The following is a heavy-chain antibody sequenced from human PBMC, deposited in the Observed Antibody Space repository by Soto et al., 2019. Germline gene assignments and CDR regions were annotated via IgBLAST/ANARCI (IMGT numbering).Heavy chain of an antibody. Sequence: GESLKISCKGSGYSFTSYWIIWVRQMPGKGLEWMGRIDPSDSYTNYSPSFQGHVTISADKSISTAYLQWSSLKASDTAMYYCARLPPRERCGYYQEGKDVWGQGTTVTVSS. CDR1: GYSFTSYW. CDR3: ARLPPRERCGYYQEGKDV. CDR2: IDPSDSYT. J-gene: IGHJ6*02. V-gene: IGHV5-10-1*01. D-gene: IGHD1-1*01.